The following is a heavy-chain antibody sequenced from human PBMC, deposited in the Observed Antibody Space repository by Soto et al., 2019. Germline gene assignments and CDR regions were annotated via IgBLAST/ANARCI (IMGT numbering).Heavy chain of an antibody. CDR1: VCTVSSNY. CDR2: IYSGGST. V-gene: IGHV3-53*01. CDR3: ARGGYNYYYYYGMDV. D-gene: IGHD6-25*01. Sequence: GGALRRSGAGSVCTVSSNYMSWVRQAPGKGLEWVSVIYSGGSTYYADSVKGRFTISRDNSKNTLYLQMNSLRAEDTAVYYCARGGYNYYYYYGMDVWGHGTTVTVSS. J-gene: IGHJ6*02.